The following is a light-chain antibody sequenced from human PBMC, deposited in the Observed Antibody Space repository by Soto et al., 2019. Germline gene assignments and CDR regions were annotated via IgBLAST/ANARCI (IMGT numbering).Light chain of an antibody. J-gene: IGLJ1*01. CDR3: CSYAGSYYYV. Sequence: QSALTQPRSVSGSPGQSVTISCTGTSSDVGGYNSVSWYQQHPGKAPKLMIYDVSKRPSGVPDRFSGSKSGNTASLTISGLQAEDEADYYCCSYAGSYYYVFGTGTKVTVL. V-gene: IGLV2-11*01. CDR1: SSDVGGYNS. CDR2: DVS.